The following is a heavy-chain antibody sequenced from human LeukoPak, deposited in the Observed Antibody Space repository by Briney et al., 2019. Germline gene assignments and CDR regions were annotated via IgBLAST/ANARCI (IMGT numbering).Heavy chain of an antibody. V-gene: IGHV1-46*01. CDR1: GYTFTSYY. Sequence: ASVKVSCKASGYTFTSYYMHWVRRAPGQGLEWMGIINPSGGSTSYAQKFQGRVTITRDTSTSTVYMELSSLRSEDTAVYYCARVAYYYDSSGYFNYWGQGTLVTVSS. J-gene: IGHJ4*02. CDR3: ARVAYYYDSSGYFNY. D-gene: IGHD3-22*01. CDR2: INPSGGST.